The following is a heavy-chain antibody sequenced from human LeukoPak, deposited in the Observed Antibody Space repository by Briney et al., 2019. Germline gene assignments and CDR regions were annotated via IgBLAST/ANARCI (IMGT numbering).Heavy chain of an antibody. D-gene: IGHD6-13*01. V-gene: IGHV1-46*01. CDR1: GYTFTSYY. CDR2: INPSGGST. J-gene: IGHJ3*02. CDR3: ARAGVAAAGVRGAFDI. Sequence: ASVKVSCKASGYTFTSYYMHWVRQAPGQGLEWMGIINPSGGSTSYAQKFQGRVTMTRDMSTSTVYMELSSLRSEDTAVYYCARAGVAAAGVRGAFDIWGQGTMVTVSS.